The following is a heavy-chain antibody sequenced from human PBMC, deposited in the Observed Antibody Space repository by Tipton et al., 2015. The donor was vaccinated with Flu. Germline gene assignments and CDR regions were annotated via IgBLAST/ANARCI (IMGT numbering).Heavy chain of an antibody. CDR1: GGSVSSSSSY. V-gene: IGHV4-61*01. CDR3: ATIQSSGWYVDY. CDR2: ISYIGST. Sequence: GLVKPSETLSLTCTVSGGSVSSSSSYWSWIRQPPGKGLEWIGYISYIGSTYYNPSLKSRVTVSVDTSKNQFSLKLSSVTAADTAMYYCATIQSSGWYVDYWGQGTLVTVSS. D-gene: IGHD6-19*01. J-gene: IGHJ4*02.